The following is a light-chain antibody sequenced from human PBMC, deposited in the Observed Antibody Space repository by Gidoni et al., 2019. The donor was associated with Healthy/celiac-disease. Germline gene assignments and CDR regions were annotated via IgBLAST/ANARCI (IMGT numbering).Light chain of an antibody. CDR1: QSVSSSY. Sequence: EIVLTLSPGPLSLSPGESATLSCRASQSVSSSYLAWYQQKPGQAPRLLIYGASSRATGIPDRCSGSGSGTDFTLTISRLEPEDFAVYYCQQYGSSPLTFGQXTKVEIK. J-gene: IGKJ1*01. CDR3: QQYGSSPLT. CDR2: GAS. V-gene: IGKV3-20*01.